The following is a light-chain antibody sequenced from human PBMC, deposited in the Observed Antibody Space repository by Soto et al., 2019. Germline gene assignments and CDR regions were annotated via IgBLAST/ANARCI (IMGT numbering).Light chain of an antibody. V-gene: IGLV2-14*01. CDR1: NSDIGSYSH. J-gene: IGLJ1*01. Sequence: SVLTQPASVSGSPGQSITISCTGTNSDIGSYSHVAWYQQYPGKTPKLIIYEVSYRPSGVSHRFSGSESGITASLTISGLQAEDEADYYCISYTGSDTSYVFGTGTKVTVL. CDR2: EVS. CDR3: ISYTGSDTSYV.